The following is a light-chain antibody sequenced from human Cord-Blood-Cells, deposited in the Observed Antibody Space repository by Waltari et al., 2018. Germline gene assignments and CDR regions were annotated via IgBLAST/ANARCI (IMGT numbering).Light chain of an antibody. J-gene: IGLJ1*01. V-gene: IGLV3-19*01. CDR1: SLRSSY. CDR2: GKN. Sequence: SSELTQDPAVSVALGQTVRITCQGDSLRSSYASWYQQKPGQAPVLVIYGKNNRPSGTQDRFSGSSSGNRASLTSTWAKAEDEADYFCNTRDRSGNHDVFGTGTKVTVL. CDR3: NTRDRSGNHDV.